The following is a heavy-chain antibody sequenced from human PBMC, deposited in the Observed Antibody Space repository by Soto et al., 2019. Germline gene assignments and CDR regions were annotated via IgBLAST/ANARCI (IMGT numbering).Heavy chain of an antibody. V-gene: IGHV3-74*01. D-gene: IGHD2-8*02. CDR2: ISPDGSDV. CDR3: ACWGHIVPVAPSDFDR. CDR1: GFPFTNYC. J-gene: IGHJ4*02. Sequence: QXRAGEDSGFPFTNYCMNWVLQTPGKGLMWVSRISPDGSDVGYADSVEGRFTVSRDNAKNTLYLQMHSLRAEDTAMYYCACWGHIVPVAPSDFDRWGQGTLVTVSS.